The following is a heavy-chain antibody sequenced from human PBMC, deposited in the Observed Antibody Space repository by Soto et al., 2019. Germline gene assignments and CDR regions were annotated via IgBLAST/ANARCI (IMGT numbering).Heavy chain of an antibody. Sequence: EVQLLESGGGLVQPGGSLRLSCAASGFTFSSYAMSWVRQAPGKGLEWVSAISGSGGSTYYADSVKGRFTISRDNSKNTLYLQMNSLRAEDTAVYYCAKEMVQLWSDYYYYYMDVWGKGTTVTVSS. J-gene: IGHJ6*03. D-gene: IGHD5-18*01. CDR1: GFTFSSYA. CDR3: AKEMVQLWSDYYYYYMDV. CDR2: ISGSGGST. V-gene: IGHV3-23*01.